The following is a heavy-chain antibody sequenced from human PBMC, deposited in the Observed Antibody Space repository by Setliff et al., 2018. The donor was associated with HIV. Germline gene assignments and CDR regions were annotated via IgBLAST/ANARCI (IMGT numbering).Heavy chain of an antibody. V-gene: IGHV1-3*01. CDR2: INAGNGKT. CDR1: GSTFSRYG. CDR3: ASSTVTVFGVVPYYFDY. J-gene: IGHJ4*02. Sequence: ASVKVSCKASGSTFSRYGLHWVRQAPGQRLEWMGWINAGNGKTKYSQKFQSRVTITRDTSARKAYMELRSLRSEDTAVYYCASSTVTVFGVVPYYFDYWGQGTLVTVSS. D-gene: IGHD3-3*01.